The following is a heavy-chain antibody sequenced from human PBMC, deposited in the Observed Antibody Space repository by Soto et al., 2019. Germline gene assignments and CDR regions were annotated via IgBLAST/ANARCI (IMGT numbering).Heavy chain of an antibody. Sequence: ASVKVSCKASGGTFSSYAISWVRQAPGQGLEWMGWINPNSGGTNYAQKFQGRVTVTRDTPTSTAYMELSRLTSDDTAVYYCARSLTEGYCTITGCYTRPLYGMDVWGQGTTVTVSS. CDR2: INPNSGGT. J-gene: IGHJ6*02. V-gene: IGHV1-2*02. D-gene: IGHD2-2*02. CDR1: GGTFSSYA. CDR3: ARSLTEGYCTITGCYTRPLYGMDV.